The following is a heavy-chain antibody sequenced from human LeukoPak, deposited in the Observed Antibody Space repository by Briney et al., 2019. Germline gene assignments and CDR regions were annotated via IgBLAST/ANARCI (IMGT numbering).Heavy chain of an antibody. J-gene: IGHJ4*02. CDR1: GFTFSSYS. V-gene: IGHV3-21*01. Sequence: GGSLRLSCAASGFTFSSYSMNWVRQAPGKGLEWVSSISSSSSYIYYADSVKGRFTISRDNAKNSLYLQMNSLRAEDTAVFYCARGSVSYYDFWGGSFDYWGRGTLVTVS. CDR2: ISSSSSYI. D-gene: IGHD3-3*01. CDR3: ARGSVSYYDFWGGSFDY.